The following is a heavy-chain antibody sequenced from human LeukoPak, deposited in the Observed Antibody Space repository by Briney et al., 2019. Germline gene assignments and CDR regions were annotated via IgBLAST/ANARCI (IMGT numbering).Heavy chain of an antibody. Sequence: PSETLSLTCAVYGGSFSGYYWSWIRQPPGKGLEWIGEINHSGSTNYNPSLKSRVTISVDTSKNQFSLKLSSVTAADTAVYYCARGRMVRGVISSWFDPWGQGTLVTVSS. J-gene: IGHJ5*02. CDR1: GGSFSGYY. V-gene: IGHV4-34*01. CDR3: ARGRMVRGVISSWFDP. D-gene: IGHD3-10*01. CDR2: INHSGST.